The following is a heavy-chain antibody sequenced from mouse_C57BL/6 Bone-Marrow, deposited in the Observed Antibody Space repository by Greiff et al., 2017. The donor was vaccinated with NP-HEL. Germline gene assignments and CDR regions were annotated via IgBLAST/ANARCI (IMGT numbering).Heavy chain of an antibody. V-gene: IGHV2-9*01. CDR3: ARHPYDYDEGDAMDY. Sequence: VQLQQSGPGLVAPSQSLSITCTVSGFSLTSYGVDWVRQPPGKGLEWLGVIWGGGSTNYNSALMSRLSISKDNSKSQVVLKMNSLQTDDTAMYYCARHPYDYDEGDAMDYWGQGTSVTVSS. CDR1: GFSLTSYG. CDR2: IWGGGST. J-gene: IGHJ4*01. D-gene: IGHD2-4*01.